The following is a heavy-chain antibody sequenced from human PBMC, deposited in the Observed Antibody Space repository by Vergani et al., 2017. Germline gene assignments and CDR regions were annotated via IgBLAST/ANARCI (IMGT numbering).Heavy chain of an antibody. CDR2: INHSGST. J-gene: IGHJ6*02. Sequence: QVQLQESGPGLVKPSETLSLTCTVSGGSISSYYWSWIRQPPGKGLEWIGEINHSGSTNYNPSLKSRVTISVDTSKNQFSLKLSSVTAADTAVYYCARGYCSGGSCYSHYYYYGMDVWGQGTTVTVSS. CDR3: ARGYCSGGSCYSHYYYYGMDV. D-gene: IGHD2-15*01. V-gene: IGHV4-59*12. CDR1: GGSISSYY.